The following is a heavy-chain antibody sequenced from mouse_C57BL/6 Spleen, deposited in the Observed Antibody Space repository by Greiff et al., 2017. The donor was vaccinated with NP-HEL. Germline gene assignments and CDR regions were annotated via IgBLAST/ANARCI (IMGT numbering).Heavy chain of an antibody. D-gene: IGHD2-5*01. CDR1: GYSITSGYY. CDR2: ISYDGSN. J-gene: IGHJ4*01. Sequence: DVQLQESGPGLVKPSQSLSLTCSVTGYSITSGYYWNWIRQFPGNKLEWMGYISYDGSNNYNPSLKNRISITRDTSKNQFFLKLNSVTTEDTATYYCARAYSNYVDYAMDYWGQGTSVTVSS. V-gene: IGHV3-6*01. CDR3: ARAYSNYVDYAMDY.